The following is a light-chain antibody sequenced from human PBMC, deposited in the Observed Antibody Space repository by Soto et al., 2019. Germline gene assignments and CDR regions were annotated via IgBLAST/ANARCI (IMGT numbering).Light chain of an antibody. V-gene: IGKV1-27*01. CDR3: QHYHSPPFT. CDR1: QGISNY. CDR2: AAS. J-gene: IGKJ3*01. Sequence: DIQMTQSPSSLSAFVGDSVTFTCRASQGISNYLAWYHQKPGKVPKLLVYAASTLQSGVPSRFSCSGSWTEFTLPHPNPQPEDVCTYYCQHYHSPPFTFGPGTKLEIK.